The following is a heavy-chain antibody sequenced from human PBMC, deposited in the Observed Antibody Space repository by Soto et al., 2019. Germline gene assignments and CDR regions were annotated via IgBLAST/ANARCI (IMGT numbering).Heavy chain of an antibody. CDR1: GGSFSGWH. D-gene: IGHD3-10*01. Sequence: QVQVQQWGAGLLKFSETLSLTCAVNGGSFSGWHWNWIRQPPGKGLEWIGEASHTGGTNYNPSLESRVTISGDRSRNQLSLKLTSVSAADTAVYYWARSRNLDGWGPGTTVLVSS. V-gene: IGHV4-34*01. J-gene: IGHJ6*02. CDR2: ASHTGGT. CDR3: ARSRNLDG.